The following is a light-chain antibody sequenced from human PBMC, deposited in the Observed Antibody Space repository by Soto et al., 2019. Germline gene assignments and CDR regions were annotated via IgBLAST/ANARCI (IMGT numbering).Light chain of an antibody. Sequence: SYELTQPPSVSVAPGQTARITCGGNNIGIKSVHWYQQKPGQAPVLVVYDDSARPTGIPERLSASSSGNTATLTISRVEAGDEADYYCHVWDSDSDHVVFGGGTQLTVL. CDR1: NIGIKS. CDR2: DDS. V-gene: IGLV3-21*02. CDR3: HVWDSDSDHVV. J-gene: IGLJ3*02.